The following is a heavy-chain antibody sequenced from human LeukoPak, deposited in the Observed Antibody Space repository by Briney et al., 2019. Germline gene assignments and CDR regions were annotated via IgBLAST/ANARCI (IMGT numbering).Heavy chain of an antibody. J-gene: IGHJ4*02. CDR1: GYTFTIYG. Sequence: ASVKVSCKTSGYTFTIYGISWVRQAPGQGLEWMGLISAYGNTNYAQNLQGRVTMTTDTSTSTAYMELRSLRFDDTAVYYCAGGIIGYYFDYWGQGTLVTVSS. V-gene: IGHV1-18*01. CDR3: AGGIIGYYFDY. D-gene: IGHD2-15*01. CDR2: ISAYGNT.